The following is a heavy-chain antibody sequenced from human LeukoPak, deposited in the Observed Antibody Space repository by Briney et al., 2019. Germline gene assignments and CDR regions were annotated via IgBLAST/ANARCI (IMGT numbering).Heavy chain of an antibody. CDR2: IRHSDSNT. V-gene: IGHV3-23*05. J-gene: IGHJ6*03. Sequence: PGGPLRLSSAASGFTFTSSDITWVRQPPGSGLDWVSSIRHSDSNTYYADSVMGRFTISRDNSKNTLYLQMNSLSAEDTAVYYCAKRGNPTVGHHYLDVWGKGTTVSVSS. CDR1: GFTFTSSD. CDR3: AKRGNPTVGHHYLDV. D-gene: IGHD1-1*01.